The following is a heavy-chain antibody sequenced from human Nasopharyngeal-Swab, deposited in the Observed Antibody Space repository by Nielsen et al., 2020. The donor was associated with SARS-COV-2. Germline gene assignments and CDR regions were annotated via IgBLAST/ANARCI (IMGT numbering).Heavy chain of an antibody. Sequence: GESLKISCTASGFTFGDYAMSWVRQAPGKGLEWVGFIRSKAYGGTTEYAASVKGRFTISRDDSKSIAYLQMNSLKTEDTAVYYCTRPYSSGWYEYWGQGTLVTVSS. D-gene: IGHD6-19*01. V-gene: IGHV3-49*04. CDR3: TRPYSSGWYEY. J-gene: IGHJ4*02. CDR1: GFTFGDYA. CDR2: IRSKAYGGTT.